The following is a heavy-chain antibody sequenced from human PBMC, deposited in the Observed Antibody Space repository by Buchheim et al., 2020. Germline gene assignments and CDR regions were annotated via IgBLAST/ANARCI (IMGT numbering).Heavy chain of an antibody. Sequence: EVQLVESGGGLVQPGGSLRLSCAASGFTFSTYWMSWVRQAPGKGLEWVANIKSDGSEKYYVDSVKGRFTLSRDTAKNSLYVQMNSLRAEDTAVYYCASADSGSYPTIFDYWGQGTL. CDR2: IKSDGSEK. D-gene: IGHD1-26*01. CDR3: ASADSGSYPTIFDY. CDR1: GFTFSTYW. J-gene: IGHJ4*02. V-gene: IGHV3-7*01.